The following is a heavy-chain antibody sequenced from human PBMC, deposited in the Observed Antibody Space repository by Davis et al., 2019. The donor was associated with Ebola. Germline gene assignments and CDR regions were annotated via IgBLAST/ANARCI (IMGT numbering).Heavy chain of an antibody. CDR2: ISGSGGST. D-gene: IGHD1-1*01. V-gene: IGHV3-23*01. Sequence: GESLKISCAASGFTFSSYAMRWVRQTPGKGLEWVSAISGSGGSTYYADSVKGRFTISRDNAKNSLYLQMNSLGAEDTAVYYCARPSSGTPYYMDVWGKGTTVTVSS. CDR3: ARPSSGTPYYMDV. J-gene: IGHJ6*03. CDR1: GFTFSSYA.